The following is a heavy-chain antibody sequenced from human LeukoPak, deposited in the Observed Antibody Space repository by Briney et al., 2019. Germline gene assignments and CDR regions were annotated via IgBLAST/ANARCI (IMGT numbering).Heavy chain of an antibody. V-gene: IGHV3-20*01. Sequence: GGSLRLSCAASGFTFDDYGMSWVRQAPGKGLEWVSGINWNGGSTGYADSVKGRFTISRDNAKNSLYLQMNSLRAEDTALYHCARRSSGGSYFDFGFDPWGQGTLVTVSS. CDR1: GFTFDDYG. D-gene: IGHD1-26*01. CDR3: ARRSSGGSYFDFGFDP. CDR2: INWNGGST. J-gene: IGHJ5*02.